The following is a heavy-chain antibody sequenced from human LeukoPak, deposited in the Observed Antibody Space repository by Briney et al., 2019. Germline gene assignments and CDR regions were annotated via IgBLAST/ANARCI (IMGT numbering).Heavy chain of an antibody. J-gene: IGHJ6*02. D-gene: IGHD6-6*01. V-gene: IGHV4-34*01. CDR1: GGSISSYY. Sequence: SETLSLTCTVSGGSISSYYWSWIRQPPGKGLEWIGEINHSGSTNYNPSLKSRVTISVDTSKNQFSLKLSSVTAADTAVYYCARGPGGATARAPSYYYYYGMDVWGQGTTVTVSS. CDR3: ARGPGGATARAPSYYYYYGMDV. CDR2: INHSGST.